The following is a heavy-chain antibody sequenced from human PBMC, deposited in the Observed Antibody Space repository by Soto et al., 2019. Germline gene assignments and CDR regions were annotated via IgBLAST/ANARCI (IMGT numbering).Heavy chain of an antibody. D-gene: IGHD3-22*01. V-gene: IGHV1-2*04. CDR3: AREYYDSSGYYYYYYGMDV. CDR2: INPNSGGT. Sequence: ASVKVSCKASGYTFTGYYMHWVRQAPGQGLEWMGWINPNSGGTNYAQKFQGWVTMTRDTSISTAYMELGRLRSDDAAVYYCAREYYDSSGYYYYYYGMDVWGQGTTVTVSS. J-gene: IGHJ6*02. CDR1: GYTFTGYY.